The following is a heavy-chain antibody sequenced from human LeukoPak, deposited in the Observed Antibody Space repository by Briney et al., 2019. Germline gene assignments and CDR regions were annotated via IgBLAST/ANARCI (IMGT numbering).Heavy chain of an antibody. CDR2: IYTSGST. CDR3: ARVLWSGYTNHNWFDP. CDR1: GGSISSGSYY. V-gene: IGHV4-61*02. Sequence: TSETLSLTCTVSGGSISSGSYYWSWIRQPAGKGLEWIGRIYTSGSTNYNPSLKSRATISVDTSKNQFSLKLSSVTAADTAVYYCARVLWSGYTNHNWFDPWGQGTLVTVSS. D-gene: IGHD3-3*01. J-gene: IGHJ5*02.